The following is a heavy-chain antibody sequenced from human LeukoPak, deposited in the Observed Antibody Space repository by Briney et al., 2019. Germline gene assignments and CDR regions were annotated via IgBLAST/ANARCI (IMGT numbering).Heavy chain of an antibody. CDR3: ATGARGNFDFDY. CDR1: GVSISSYY. CDR2: IYYSGST. V-gene: IGHV4-59*01. J-gene: IGHJ4*02. D-gene: IGHD4-23*01. Sequence: PSETLSLTCTVSGVSISSYYWSWIRHPPGKGLEWIGYIYYSGSTDYNPSLKSRVTISVDTSKNQFSLKLSSVTAADTAVYYCATGARGNFDFDYWGQGTLVTVSS.